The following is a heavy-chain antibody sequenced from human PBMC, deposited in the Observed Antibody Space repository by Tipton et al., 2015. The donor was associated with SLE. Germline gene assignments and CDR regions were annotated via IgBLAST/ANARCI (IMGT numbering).Heavy chain of an antibody. D-gene: IGHD3-3*01. V-gene: IGHV4-38-2*02. J-gene: IGHJ3*02. Sequence: TLSLTCTVSGYSISRGYYWGWIRQPPGKGLEWIGSISHSGSTYYNPSLKSRLTISVETSKNQFSLKLSSVAAADTAVYYCARDSWPFTIFGVVTASHDAFDIWGQGTMVTVSS. CDR2: ISHSGST. CDR1: GYSISRGYY. CDR3: ARDSWPFTIFGVVTASHDAFDI.